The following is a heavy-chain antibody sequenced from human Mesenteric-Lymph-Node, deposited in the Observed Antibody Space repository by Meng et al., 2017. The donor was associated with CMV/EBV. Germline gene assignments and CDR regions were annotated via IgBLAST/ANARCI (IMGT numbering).Heavy chain of an antibody. Sequence: FSGYYGSVIRQPPGKGLEWSGEMNHSGSTNYNRSLKSRVTISVDKSKNQFSLKLISVTAAHTAVYYCAREGGYCSSTSCSLGWFDPWGQGTLVTVSS. CDR2: MNHSGST. J-gene: IGHJ5*02. D-gene: IGHD2-2*01. V-gene: IGHV4-34*01. CDR1: FSGYY. CDR3: AREGGYCSSTSCSLGWFDP.